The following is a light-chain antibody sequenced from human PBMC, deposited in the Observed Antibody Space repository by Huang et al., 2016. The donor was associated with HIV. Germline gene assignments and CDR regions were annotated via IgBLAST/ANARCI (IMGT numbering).Light chain of an antibody. J-gene: IGKJ1*01. CDR1: QSVSSNY. CDR3: QQYGTSPWT. V-gene: IGKV3-20*01. Sequence: EIVLTQSPGTLSLSPGERATLSCRASQSVSSNYIAWYQQKPGQAPRLLIYGASSRATGIPDNFSGSGSGTDFTLTISRREPKDFAVYYCQQYGTSPWTFGQGTRVEIK. CDR2: GAS.